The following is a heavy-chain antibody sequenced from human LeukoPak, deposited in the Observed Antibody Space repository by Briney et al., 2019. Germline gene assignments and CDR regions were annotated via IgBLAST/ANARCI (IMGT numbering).Heavy chain of an antibody. J-gene: IGHJ4*02. CDR2: ISYDGSNK. Sequence: GRSLRLSCAASGSTFNRFAMHWVRQAPGKGLEWVAVISYDGSNKYYADSVKGRFTISRDNSKNTLYLQMNSLRAEGTAVYYCAKDNLPYWGQGTLVTVSS. CDR1: GSTFNRFA. V-gene: IGHV3-30*18. CDR3: AKDNLPY.